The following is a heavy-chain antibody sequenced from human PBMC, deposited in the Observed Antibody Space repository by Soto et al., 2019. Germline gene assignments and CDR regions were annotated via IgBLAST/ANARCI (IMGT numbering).Heavy chain of an antibody. CDR3: ARDSSEPRDDSLDAFDI. CDR2: IIPIFGTA. J-gene: IGHJ3*02. Sequence: QVQLVQSGAEVKKPGSSVKVSCKASGGTFSSYAISWVRQAPGQGLEWMGGIIPIFGTANYAQKFQGRVTITADESTSTAYMELSSLRSEDTAVYYCARDSSEPRDDSLDAFDIWGQGTMVTVSS. CDR1: GGTFSSYA. D-gene: IGHD3-3*01. V-gene: IGHV1-69*01.